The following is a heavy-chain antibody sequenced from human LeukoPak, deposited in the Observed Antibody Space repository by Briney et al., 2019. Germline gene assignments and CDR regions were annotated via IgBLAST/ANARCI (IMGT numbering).Heavy chain of an antibody. D-gene: IGHD6-13*01. CDR2: IDTSGNT. Sequence: SETLSLTCTVSGGSISSYYWSWTRQPAGKGLEWIGRIDTSGNTNYKPSLKSRVTMSVDTSKKQFSLKLSSVAAADTAVYYCARVSSSWYQDWYFALWGRGTLVTVSS. V-gene: IGHV4-4*07. CDR3: ARVSSSWYQDWYFAL. J-gene: IGHJ2*01. CDR1: GGSISSYY.